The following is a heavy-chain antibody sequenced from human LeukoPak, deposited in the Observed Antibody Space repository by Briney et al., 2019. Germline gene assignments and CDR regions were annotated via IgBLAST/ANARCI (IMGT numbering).Heavy chain of an antibody. CDR3: AKGLQIAVAVYDAFDI. D-gene: IGHD6-19*01. J-gene: IGHJ3*02. CDR2: IKQDGSEK. V-gene: IGHV3-7*03. CDR1: GFNFSSYW. Sequence: GGSLRLSCAASGFNFSSYWMTWVRQAPGKGLEWVANIKQDGSEKYYVDSVKGRFTISRDNSKKTLYLQMNSLRAEDTAVYYCAKGLQIAVAVYDAFDIWGQGTMVTVSS.